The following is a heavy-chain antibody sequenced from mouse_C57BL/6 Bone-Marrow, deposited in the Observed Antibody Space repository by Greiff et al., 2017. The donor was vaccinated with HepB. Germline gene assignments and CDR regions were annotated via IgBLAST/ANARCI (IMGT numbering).Heavy chain of an antibody. Sequence: QVQLKESGAELVRPGTSVKMSCKSSGYTFTNYWIGWAKTGPGHGLEWIGDSYPGGGYTNYNEKFKGKAPLTADKSSSTAYMQFSSLTSEDSAIYYCARTYDHYAMDYWGQGTSVTVSS. J-gene: IGHJ4*01. CDR1: GYTFTNYW. V-gene: IGHV1-63*01. CDR2: SYPGGGYT. D-gene: IGHD2-3*01. CDR3: ARTYDHYAMDY.